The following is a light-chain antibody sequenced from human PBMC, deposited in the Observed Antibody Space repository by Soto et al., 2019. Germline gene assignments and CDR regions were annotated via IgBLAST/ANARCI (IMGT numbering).Light chain of an antibody. CDR2: DAS. CDR3: QQYNGYSTWT. J-gene: IGKJ1*01. V-gene: IGKV1-5*01. Sequence: DLQMTQSPSTLSASVGDRVTLTCRASQSISRWLAWYQQKPGKAPKVLIWDASSLQRGVPSRFSGSGSGTEFTLTISSLQPDDFATYYCQQYNGYSTWTFGQGTKVDSK. CDR1: QSISRW.